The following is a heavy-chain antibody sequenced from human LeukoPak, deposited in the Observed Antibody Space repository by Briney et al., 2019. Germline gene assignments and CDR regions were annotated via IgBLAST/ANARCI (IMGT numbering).Heavy chain of an antibody. CDR1: GFTFSSDG. V-gene: IGHV3-30*02. CDR2: IRYDGRDK. Sequence: GGTLRLSCAASGFTFSSDGMHGVRQAPGEGVEWVAFIRYDGRDKYYGHSVKGRFTISRDNSKNKLDLQMNSLRAEDTAAYYCTKESLPYCSTSSCSIDYWGQRTLVTVST. CDR3: TKESLPYCSTSSCSIDY. D-gene: IGHD2-2*01. J-gene: IGHJ4*02.